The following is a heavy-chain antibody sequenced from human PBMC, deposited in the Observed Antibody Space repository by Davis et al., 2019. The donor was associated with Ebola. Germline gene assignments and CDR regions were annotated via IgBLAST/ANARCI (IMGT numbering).Heavy chain of an antibody. J-gene: IGHJ4*02. V-gene: IGHV4-31*03. CDR3: ATANEYDSSGYYPASLDS. CDR1: GVSINSGGYY. CDR2: IYYSGTS. D-gene: IGHD3-22*01. Sequence: PSETLSLTCTVSGVSINSGGYYWSWIRQHPGKALEWIGYIYYSGTSYYSPSLKSRVTISGDTSRNQFSLKMTSVTAADTAMYYCATANEYDSSGYYPASLDSWGQGTLVTVSS.